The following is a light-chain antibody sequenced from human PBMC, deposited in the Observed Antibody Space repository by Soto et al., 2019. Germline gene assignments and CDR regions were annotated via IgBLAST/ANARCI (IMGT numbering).Light chain of an antibody. Sequence: EIVLTQSPATLSLSPGERATLSCRASQSVSSYLAWYQQKPGQAPRLLIYDASNRATGIPARFSGSRSGTDFTLTISSLEPEDFAVYYCQQRSNWPLTFCGGTKVEIK. V-gene: IGKV3-11*01. J-gene: IGKJ4*01. CDR2: DAS. CDR1: QSVSSY. CDR3: QQRSNWPLT.